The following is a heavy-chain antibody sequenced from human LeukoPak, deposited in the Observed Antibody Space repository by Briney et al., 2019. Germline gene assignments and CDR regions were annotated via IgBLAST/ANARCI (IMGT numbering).Heavy chain of an antibody. CDR3: ARSPYNWNDGY. CDR1: GFTFSSYG. J-gene: IGHJ4*02. CDR2: ISYDGSNK. V-gene: IGHV3-30*03. Sequence: PGGSLRLSCAASGFTFSSYGMHWVRQAPGKGLEWVAVISYDGSNKYYADSVKGRFTISRDNSKNTLYLQMNSLRAEDTAVYYCARSPYNWNDGYWGQGTLVTVSS. D-gene: IGHD1-20*01.